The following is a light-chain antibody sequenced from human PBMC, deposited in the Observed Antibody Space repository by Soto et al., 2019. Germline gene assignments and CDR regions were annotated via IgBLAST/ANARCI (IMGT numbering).Light chain of an antibody. Sequence: DLRVTKSPSTLSASVRDRVTITCRASQSISSWLAWYQQKPGKAPKRLIYKASSLESGVPSRFSGRGSATEFTLPMCSLQPDDFVTYYCEPYTSDWITFGEGTRLEIK. CDR2: KAS. CDR1: QSISSW. J-gene: IGKJ5*01. CDR3: EPYTSDWIT. V-gene: IGKV1-5*03.